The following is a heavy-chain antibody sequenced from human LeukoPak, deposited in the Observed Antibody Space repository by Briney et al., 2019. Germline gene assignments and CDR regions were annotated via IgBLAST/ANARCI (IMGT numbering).Heavy chain of an antibody. D-gene: IGHD2-15*01. CDR3: ASAPSKYCSGGSCYLGY. V-gene: IGHV3-33*01. CDR1: GFTFSSYG. Sequence: GGSLRLSCAASGFTFSSYGMHWVRQAPGKGLEWVAVIWYDGSNKYYADSVKGRFTISRDNSKNTLYLQMNSLRAEDTAVYYCASAPSKYCSGGSCYLGYWGQGTLVTVSS. CDR2: IWYDGSNK. J-gene: IGHJ4*02.